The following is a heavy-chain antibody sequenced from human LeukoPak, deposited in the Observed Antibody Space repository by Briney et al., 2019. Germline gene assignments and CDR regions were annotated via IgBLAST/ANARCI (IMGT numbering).Heavy chain of an antibody. Sequence: NSSETLSLTCTVSGGSISSSSYYWGWIRQPPGKGLEWIGSIYYSGSTYYNPSLKSRVTISVDTSKNQFSLKLSSVTAADTAVYYCARSRKYSSSLVHHYYYYYYMDVWGKGTTVTVSS. CDR2: IYYSGST. J-gene: IGHJ6*03. D-gene: IGHD6-6*01. V-gene: IGHV4-39*07. CDR3: ARSRKYSSSLVHHYYYYYYMDV. CDR1: GGSISSSSYY.